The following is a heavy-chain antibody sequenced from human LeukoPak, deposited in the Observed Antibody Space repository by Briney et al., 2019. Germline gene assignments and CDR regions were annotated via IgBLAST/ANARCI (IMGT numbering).Heavy chain of an antibody. J-gene: IGHJ4*02. CDR2: ISISSTTI. CDR1: GFTFSSYS. V-gene: IGHV3-48*02. Sequence: GGSLRLSCAASGFTFSSYSMNWVRQAPGKGLEWVSYISISSTTINYADSVKGRFTISRDNAKNSLYLQMNSLRDEDTAVYYCARVMYGGISYSVGYWGQGTLVTVSS. CDR3: ARVMYGGISYSVGY. D-gene: IGHD1-26*01.